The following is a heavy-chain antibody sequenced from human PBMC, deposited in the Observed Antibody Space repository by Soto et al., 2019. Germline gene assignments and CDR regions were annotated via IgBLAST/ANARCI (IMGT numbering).Heavy chain of an antibody. CDR1: GFTVNSNY. D-gene: IGHD3-9*01. CDR3: ATLTKYDILTGFYPC. V-gene: IGHV3-66*01. Sequence: GGSLRLSCSASGFTVNSNYMSWVRQAPGKGLEWVSVIYSDGSTYYADSVKGRFIISRDNSNNTLYFQMNSLRAEDTAVYYCATLTKYDILTGFYPCWGQGTLVTVSS. CDR2: IYSDGST. J-gene: IGHJ4*02.